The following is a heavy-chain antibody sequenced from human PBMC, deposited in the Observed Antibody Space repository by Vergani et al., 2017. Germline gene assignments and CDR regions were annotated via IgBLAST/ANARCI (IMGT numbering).Heavy chain of an antibody. V-gene: IGHV3-33*08. Sequence: VQLVESGGGVVRPGGSLRLSCAASGFTFDDYGMSWVRQAPGKGLEWVAVIWYDGSNKYYADSVKGRFTISRDNSKNTLYLQMNSLRAEDTAVYYCAREYYSGYDWRTYFDYWGQGTLVTVSS. J-gene: IGHJ4*02. CDR3: AREYYSGYDWRTYFDY. CDR2: IWYDGSNK. D-gene: IGHD5-12*01. CDR1: GFTFDDYG.